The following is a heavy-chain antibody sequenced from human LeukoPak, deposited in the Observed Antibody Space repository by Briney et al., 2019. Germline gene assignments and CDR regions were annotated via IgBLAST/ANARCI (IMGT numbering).Heavy chain of an antibody. CDR2: ISYDGSNK. CDR3: ARDDTRDGYNYFDY. J-gene: IGHJ4*02. Sequence: GRSLRLSCAASGFTFSSYAMHWVRQAPGKGLEWVAVISYDGSNKYYADSVKGRFTISRGNSKNTLYLQMNSLRAEDTAVYYCARDDTRDGYNYFDYWGQGTLVTVSS. V-gene: IGHV3-30-3*01. CDR1: GFTFSSYA. D-gene: IGHD5-24*01.